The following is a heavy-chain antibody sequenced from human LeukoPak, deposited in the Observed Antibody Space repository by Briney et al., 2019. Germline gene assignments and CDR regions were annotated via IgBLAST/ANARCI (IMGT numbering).Heavy chain of an antibody. V-gene: IGHV1-69*02. CDR1: GGTFSSYT. CDR2: IIPILGIA. CDR3: ARPYYYGSGKDTWGSMAFDY. J-gene: IGHJ4*02. Sequence: SVKVSCKASGGTFSSYTISWVRQAPGQGLEWMGRIIPILGIANYAQKFQGRVTIAADKSTSTAYMELSSLRSEDTAVYYCARPYYYGSGKDTWGSMAFDYWGQGTLVTVSS. D-gene: IGHD3-10*01.